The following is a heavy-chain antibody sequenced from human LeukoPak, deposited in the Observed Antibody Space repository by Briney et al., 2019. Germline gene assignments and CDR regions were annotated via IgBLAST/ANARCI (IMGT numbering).Heavy chain of an antibody. J-gene: IGHJ3*02. Sequence: ASVKVSCKASGYTFSGYFMNWVRQAPGQGLEWMGWINPNSGVTNSAQRFQGRVTMTRDLSINTAYMEASRLKSDDTAVYYCARDSAMAQGPDAFDIWGQGTMVPVSS. CDR2: INPNSGVT. CDR3: ARDSAMAQGPDAFDI. V-gene: IGHV1-2*02. D-gene: IGHD5-18*01. CDR1: GYTFSGYF.